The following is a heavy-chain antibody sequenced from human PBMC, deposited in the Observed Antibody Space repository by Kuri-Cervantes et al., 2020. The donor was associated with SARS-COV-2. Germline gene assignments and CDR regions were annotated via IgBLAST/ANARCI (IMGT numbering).Heavy chain of an antibody. J-gene: IGHJ6*02. Sequence: ASVKVSCKASGYTLTSYGISWVRQAPGQGLEWMGWISAYNGNTSYAQKLQGRVTMTTDTSTSTAYMELRSLRSDDTAVYYCARGSSPSSNYYYYGMDVWGQGTTVTVSS. CDR1: GYTLTSYG. V-gene: IGHV1-18*04. CDR2: ISAYNGNT. CDR3: ARGSSPSSNYYYYGMDV. D-gene: IGHD6-6*01.